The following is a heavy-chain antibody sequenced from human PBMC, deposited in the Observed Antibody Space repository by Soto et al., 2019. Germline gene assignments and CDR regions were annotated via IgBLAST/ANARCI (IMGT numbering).Heavy chain of an antibody. V-gene: IGHV3-23*01. J-gene: IGHJ4*02. CDR2: ISASGAGT. Sequence: EVRLLESGGALAQPGGSLRLSCEGSGFTFSTYAMSWVRQAPGKGLEWVAGISASGAGTYYADSVKGRFIISRDNSKNTLHLQMNSLRGDDTAIYYCALRKTGSYFDYWGQGTLVTVSS. D-gene: IGHD1-26*01. CDR3: ALRKTGSYFDY. CDR1: GFTFSTYA.